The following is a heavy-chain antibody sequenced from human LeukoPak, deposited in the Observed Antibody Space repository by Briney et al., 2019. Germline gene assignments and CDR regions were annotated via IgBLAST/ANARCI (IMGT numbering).Heavy chain of an antibody. CDR3: ATGMSGSYLRDLFHY. CDR2: FDPEDGET. D-gene: IGHD1-26*01. CDR1: GYTLTELS. Sequence: ASVKVSCKVSGYTLTELSMHWVRQAPGKGLEWMGGFDPEDGETIYAQKFQGRVTMTEDTSTDTAYMELSSLRSEDTAVYCCATGMSGSYLRDLFHYWGQGTLVTVSS. J-gene: IGHJ4*02. V-gene: IGHV1-24*01.